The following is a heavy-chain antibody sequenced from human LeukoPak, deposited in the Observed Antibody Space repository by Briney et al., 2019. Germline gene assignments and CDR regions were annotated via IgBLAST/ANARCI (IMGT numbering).Heavy chain of an antibody. CDR1: GYTFTGYY. CDR3: ARDLPYCSGGSCYPYYYYYGMDV. CDR2: INPNSGGT. Sequence: ASVKVSCKASGYTFTGYYMHWVRQAPGQGLEWMGWINPNSGGTNYAQKFQGRVTMTSDTSISTAYMELSRLRSDDTAVYYCARDLPYCSGGSCYPYYYYYGMDVWGQGTTVTVSS. J-gene: IGHJ6*02. V-gene: IGHV1-2*02. D-gene: IGHD2-15*01.